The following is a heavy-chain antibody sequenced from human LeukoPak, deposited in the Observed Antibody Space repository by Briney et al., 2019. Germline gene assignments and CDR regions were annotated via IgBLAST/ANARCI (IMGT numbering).Heavy chain of an antibody. CDR2: IYYGGST. CDR1: GGSISSYY. V-gene: IGHV4-39*07. CDR3: ARLGWQWLVQAFDI. Sequence: SETLSLTCTVSGGSISSYYWNWIRQPPGKGLEWIGTIYYGGSTYYNPSLKSRVTISVDTSKNQFSLKLSSVTAADTAVYYCARLGWQWLVQAFDIWGQGTMVTVSS. D-gene: IGHD6-19*01. J-gene: IGHJ3*02.